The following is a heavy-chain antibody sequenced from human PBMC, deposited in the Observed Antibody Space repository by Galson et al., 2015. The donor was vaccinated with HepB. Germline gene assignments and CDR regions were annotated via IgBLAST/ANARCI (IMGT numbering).Heavy chain of an antibody. D-gene: IGHD1-26*01. V-gene: IGHV3-30-3*01. CDR3: ARGTNSWGATNHEAFDI. Sequence: SLRLSCAASGFTFSSYAMHWVRQAPGKGLEWVAVISYDGSNKYYADSVKGRFTISRDNSKNTLYLQMNSLRAEGTAVYYCARGTNSWGATNHEAFDIWGQGTMVTVSS. CDR1: GFTFSSYA. J-gene: IGHJ3*02. CDR2: ISYDGSNK.